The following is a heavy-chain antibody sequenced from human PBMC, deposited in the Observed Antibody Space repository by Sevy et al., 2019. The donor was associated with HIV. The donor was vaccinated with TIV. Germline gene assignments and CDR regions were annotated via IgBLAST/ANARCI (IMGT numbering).Heavy chain of an antibody. CDR3: ARDPANPAMYYFDY. J-gene: IGHJ4*02. V-gene: IGHV3-30-3*01. CDR2: ISYDGSNK. CDR1: GFTFSSYA. Sequence: GGSLRLSCAAPGFTFSSYAMHWVRQAPGKGLEWVAVISYDGSNKYYADSVNGRFTISRDNSKNTLYLQMNSLRAEDTAVYYCARDPANPAMYYFDYWGQGTLVTVSS.